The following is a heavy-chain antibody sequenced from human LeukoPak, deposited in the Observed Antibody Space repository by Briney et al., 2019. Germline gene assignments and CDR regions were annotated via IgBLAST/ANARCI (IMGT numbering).Heavy chain of an antibody. V-gene: IGHV3-30-3*01. Sequence: GSLRLSCAASGFTFSSYAMHWVRQAPGKGLEWVAVISYDGSNKYYADSVKGRFTISRDNSKNTLYLQMNSLRAEDTAVYYCARESFSSSGYYFDYWGQGTLVTVSS. CDR2: ISYDGSNK. J-gene: IGHJ4*02. CDR3: ARESFSSSGYYFDY. CDR1: GFTFSSYA. D-gene: IGHD1-26*01.